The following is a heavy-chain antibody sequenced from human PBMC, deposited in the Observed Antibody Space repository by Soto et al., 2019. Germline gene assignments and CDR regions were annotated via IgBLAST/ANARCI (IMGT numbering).Heavy chain of an antibody. CDR3: AVRDFWSSAGMDV. V-gene: IGHV1-18*01. J-gene: IGHJ6*02. CDR2: ISPYSGDT. CDR1: GYIFTSHG. Sequence: QVQLVQSGGEVKKPGASVKVSCKASGYIFTSHGVSWLRQVPGQGPEWMGWISPYSGDTKYAQKFQGRVTMTTAKSTNAAYMELGSLRTDDTAVYYCAVRDFWSSAGMDVWGQGTTVTVS. D-gene: IGHD3-3*01.